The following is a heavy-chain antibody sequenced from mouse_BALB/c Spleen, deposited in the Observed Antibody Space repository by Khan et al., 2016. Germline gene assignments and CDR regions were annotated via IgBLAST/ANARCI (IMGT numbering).Heavy chain of an antibody. Sequence: QIQLVQSGPEMKKPGETVKISCMASGYTFTNYGVNWVKQAPGKGLKWLGWINTYTGKPTYADDFKGRLAFSLETSASTAYLQINNLENEDTATYFCARLYLYYTMYYWGHGTSVTVSS. CDR2: INTYTGKP. CDR1: GYTFTNYG. J-gene: IGHJ4*01. V-gene: IGHV9-3-1*01. CDR3: ARLYLYYTMYY.